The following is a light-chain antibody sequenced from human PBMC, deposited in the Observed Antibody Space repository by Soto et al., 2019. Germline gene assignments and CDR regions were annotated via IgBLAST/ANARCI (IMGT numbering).Light chain of an antibody. CDR2: GAS. V-gene: IGKV3-20*01. CDR1: QSVSSSY. J-gene: IGKJ4*01. Sequence: EIVLTQSPGTLSGSPGERGTLSCRASQSVSSSYLAWYQQKPGQAPRLLIYGASSRATGIPDRFSGSGSGTDFTLTISRLEPEDFAVYYCQRITFGGGTKVEIK. CDR3: QRIT.